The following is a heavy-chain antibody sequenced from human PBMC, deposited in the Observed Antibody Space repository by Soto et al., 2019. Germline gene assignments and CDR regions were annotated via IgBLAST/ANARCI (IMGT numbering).Heavy chain of an antibody. V-gene: IGHV3-74*03. CDR3: ARELGGPDY. J-gene: IGHJ4*02. CDR1: DFSLSPYW. Sequence: PGGSLRLSCAASDFSLSPYWMHWVRQVPGRGLEWVARLSSDGFGAAYADSVKGRFFISRDIARNTLSLQMNSLRADDPAVYYCARELGGPDYWGRGTSITVSS. CDR2: LSSDGFGA. D-gene: IGHD3-16*01.